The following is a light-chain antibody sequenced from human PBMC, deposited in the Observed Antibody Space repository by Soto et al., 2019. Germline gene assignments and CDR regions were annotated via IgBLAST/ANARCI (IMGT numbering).Light chain of an antibody. J-gene: IGLJ3*02. CDR3: SSYTSSSTVV. CDR2: DVT. CDR1: SSDVGAYNY. Sequence: QSALTQPDSVSGSPGQSVTISCSGSSSDVGAYNYVSWYQRHPGKAPKLMIYDVTNRPSVVSNRFSGSKSGNTASLTISGLQAEDEADYFCSSYTSSSTVVFGGGTKVTVL. V-gene: IGLV2-14*01.